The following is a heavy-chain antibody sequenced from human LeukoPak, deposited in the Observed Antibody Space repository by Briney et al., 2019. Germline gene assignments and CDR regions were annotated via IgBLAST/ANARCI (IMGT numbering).Heavy chain of an antibody. J-gene: IGHJ4*02. CDR1: GYTFTDYY. D-gene: IGHD2-15*01. CDR3: AREFGYCSGGSCYSLAGSY. V-gene: IGHV1-2*02. CDR2: INPNSGGT. Sequence: GASVKVSCKASGYTFTDYYMHWVRQAPGQGLEWMGWINPNSGGTNYAQKFQGRVTMTRDTSISTAYMELSRLRSDDTAVYYCAREFGYCSGGSCYSLAGSYWGQGTLVTVSS.